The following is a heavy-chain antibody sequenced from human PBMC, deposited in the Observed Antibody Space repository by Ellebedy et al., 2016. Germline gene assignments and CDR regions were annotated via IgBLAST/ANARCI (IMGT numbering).Heavy chain of an antibody. V-gene: IGHV3-23*03. CDR2: IYSGGST. CDR3: ASYDWKRIDY. Sequence: GGSLRLSCAASGFTFSNYVMSRVRQAPGKGLEWVSVIYSGGSTYYADSVRGRFTISRDNAENTLSLKMNSLRAEDTAVYYCASYDWKRIDYWGQGTLVTVSS. J-gene: IGHJ4*02. CDR1: GFTFSNYV. D-gene: IGHD1-20*01.